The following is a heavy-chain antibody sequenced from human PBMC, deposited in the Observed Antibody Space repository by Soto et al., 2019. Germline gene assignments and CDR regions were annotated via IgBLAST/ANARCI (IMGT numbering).Heavy chain of an antibody. D-gene: IGHD1-26*01. CDR2: IYPADSDA. J-gene: IGHJ4*02. CDR3: ASFIVGATNTYFDN. Sequence: EVQLVQSGAEVKKPGESLKISCKTSGYTFIHYWVGWVRQLPGKGLEWMGLIYPADSDATYGPSFQGQVTLSVDKSTAPAYPQGSSLGPPHTAMYYCASFIVGATNTYFDNWAQGTLVTVSS. V-gene: IGHV5-51*01. CDR1: GYTFIHYW.